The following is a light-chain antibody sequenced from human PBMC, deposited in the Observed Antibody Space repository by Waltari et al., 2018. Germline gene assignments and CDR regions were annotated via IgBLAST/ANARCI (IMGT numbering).Light chain of an antibody. J-gene: IGKJ4*01. CDR1: QGIRSW. Sequence: DIQMTQSPPSVSASVGDRVTITCRASQGIRSWLSWYQQKPGKAPKLLIYAASNLQSGVPSRFSGSDSGTEFTLTISSLQAEDVAVYYCQQYYITPLSFGGGTKVEIK. CDR3: QQYYITPLS. CDR2: AAS. V-gene: IGKV1-12*01.